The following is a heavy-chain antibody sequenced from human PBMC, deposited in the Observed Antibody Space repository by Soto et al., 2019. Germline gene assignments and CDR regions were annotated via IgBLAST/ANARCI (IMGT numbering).Heavy chain of an antibody. V-gene: IGHV1-18*01. CDR2: ISAYNGNT. Sequence: QVQLVQSGAEVKKPGASVKVSCKASGYTFTSYGISWVRQAPGQGLEWMGWISAYNGNTNYAQKLQGIVTMTTDTPTSTAYMELRSLRSDDTAVYDCERDWAAAGPFDYWGQGTLVTVSS. CDR3: ERDWAAAGPFDY. CDR1: GYTFTSYG. J-gene: IGHJ4*02. D-gene: IGHD6-13*01.